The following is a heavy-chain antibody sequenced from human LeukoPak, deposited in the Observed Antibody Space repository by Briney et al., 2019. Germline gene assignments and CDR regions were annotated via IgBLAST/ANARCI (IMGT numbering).Heavy chain of an antibody. Sequence: SETLSLTCTVSGGSISSYYWSWIRQPPGKGLEWIGNIYYSGSTNYNPSLKSRVTISVDTSKNQFSVKLSSVTAADTAVYYCARSIRGYSSGWYYFDYWGQGTLITVSS. V-gene: IGHV4-59*12. CDR3: ARSIRGYSSGWYYFDY. D-gene: IGHD6-19*01. J-gene: IGHJ4*02. CDR2: IYYSGST. CDR1: GGSISSYY.